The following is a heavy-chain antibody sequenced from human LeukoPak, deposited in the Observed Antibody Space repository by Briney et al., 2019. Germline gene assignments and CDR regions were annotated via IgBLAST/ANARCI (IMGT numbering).Heavy chain of an antibody. V-gene: IGHV4-31*03. J-gene: IGHJ6*02. CDR2: IYYSGST. CDR3: ARDRLVFNGMDV. Sequence: SETLSLTCTVSGGSISSGGYYWSWIRQHPGKGLEWIGYIYYSGSTYYNPSLKSRVTISVDTSKNQFSLKLSSVTAADTAVYYCARDRLVFNGMDVWGQGTTVTVSS. CDR1: GGSISSGGYY. D-gene: IGHD6-6*01.